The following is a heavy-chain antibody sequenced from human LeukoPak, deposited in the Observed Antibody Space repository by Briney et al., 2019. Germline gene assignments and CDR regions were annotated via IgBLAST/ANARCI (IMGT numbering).Heavy chain of an antibody. CDR3: ARDRPRLSSSWYY. V-gene: IGHV1-69*05. J-gene: IGHJ4*02. CDR2: IHSIFGTA. D-gene: IGHD6-13*01. Sequence: ASVKVSCKASGGTFSNYVITWVRQAPGQGLEWMGGIHSIFGTANYAQKFQGRVTITRDTSASTAYMELSSLRSEDTAVYYCARDRPRLSSSWYYWGQGTLVTVSS. CDR1: GGTFSNYV.